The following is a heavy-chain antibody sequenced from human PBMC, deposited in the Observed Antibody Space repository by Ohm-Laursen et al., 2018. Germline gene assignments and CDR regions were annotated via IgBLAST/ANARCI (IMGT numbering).Heavy chain of an antibody. CDR1: GFTFSRYG. CDR2: ISSSGSTI. J-gene: IGHJ5*02. V-gene: IGHV3-48*04. D-gene: IGHD5-24*01. Sequence: SLRLSCTASGFTFSRYGMHWVRQAPGKGLEWVSYISSSGSTIYYADSVKGRFTISRDNAKNSLYLQMNSLRAEDTAVYYCARVSRGTLQSPWGQGTLVTVSS. CDR3: ARVSRGTLQSP.